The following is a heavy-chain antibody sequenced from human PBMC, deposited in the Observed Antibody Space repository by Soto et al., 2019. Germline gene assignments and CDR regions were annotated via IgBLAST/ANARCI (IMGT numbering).Heavy chain of an antibody. Sequence: QVQLVQSGAEVKKPGASVKVSCKASGYTCSNYGISWVRQAPGQGLEWMGWISAYNGNTKNAQKLQGRVTMTTDTASSTDHMELRHLRSDDTAVYYCSKDSPHVDDLGQGTLVNVSS. V-gene: IGHV1-18*01. CDR2: ISAYNGNT. J-gene: IGHJ4*02. CDR1: GYTCSNYG. CDR3: SKDSPHVDD.